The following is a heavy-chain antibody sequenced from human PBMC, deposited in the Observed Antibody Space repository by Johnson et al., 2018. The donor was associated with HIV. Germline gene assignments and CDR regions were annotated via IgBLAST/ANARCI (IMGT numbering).Heavy chain of an antibody. CDR1: GFSFSSYC. CDR3: ARGSSSWYGVFDAFDI. Sequence: QVQLVESGGGVVQPGRSLRLSCAASGFSFSSYCMSWVRQAPGKGLEWVAFIRYDVGTKYYADSLKGRFTISRDNSKNTLYLQMNILRAEDTAVYFCARGSSSWYGVFDAFDIWGQGTMVTVSS. J-gene: IGHJ3*02. D-gene: IGHD6-13*01. V-gene: IGHV3-30*03. CDR2: IRYDVGTK.